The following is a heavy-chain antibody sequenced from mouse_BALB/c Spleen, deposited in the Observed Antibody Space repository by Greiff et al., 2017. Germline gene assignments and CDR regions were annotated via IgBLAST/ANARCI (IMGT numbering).Heavy chain of an antibody. Sequence: EVQGVESGGGLVKPGGSLKLSCAASGFTFSSYAMSWVRQTPEKRLEWVASISSGGSTYYPDSVKGRFTISRDNARNILYLQMSSLRSEDTAMYYCASGDYDDAMDYWGQGTSVTVSS. D-gene: IGHD2-4*01. J-gene: IGHJ4*01. CDR2: ISSGGST. CDR3: ASGDYDDAMDY. CDR1: GFTFSSYA. V-gene: IGHV5-6-5*01.